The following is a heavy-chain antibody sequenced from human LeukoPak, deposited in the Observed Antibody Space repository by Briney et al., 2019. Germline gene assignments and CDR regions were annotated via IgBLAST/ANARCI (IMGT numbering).Heavy chain of an antibody. D-gene: IGHD2-15*01. CDR3: ARGYCSGGSCPTGFDY. Sequence: ASGKVSCKASGGTFSSYAISWVRQAPGQGLEWMGGIIPIFGTANYAQKFQGRVTITADESTSTAYMELSSLRSEDTAVYYCARGYCSGGSCPTGFDYWGQGTLVTVSS. J-gene: IGHJ4*02. V-gene: IGHV1-69*13. CDR2: IIPIFGTA. CDR1: GGTFSSYA.